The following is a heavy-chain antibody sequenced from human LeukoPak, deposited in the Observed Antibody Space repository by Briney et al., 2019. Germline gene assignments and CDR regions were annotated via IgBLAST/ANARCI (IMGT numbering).Heavy chain of an antibody. D-gene: IGHD3-9*01. CDR1: GGSINGYY. V-gene: IGHV4-59*01. Sequence: PSETLSLTCTVPGGSINGYYWSWIRQPPGKGLEWIGYIYYSGSTNYNPSLKSRVTISVDTSKNQFSLKLSSVTAADTAVYYCARVTYYDISTGYYPLYYFDYWGQGTLVTVSS. CDR3: ARVTYYDISTGYYPLYYFDY. CDR2: IYYSGST. J-gene: IGHJ4*02.